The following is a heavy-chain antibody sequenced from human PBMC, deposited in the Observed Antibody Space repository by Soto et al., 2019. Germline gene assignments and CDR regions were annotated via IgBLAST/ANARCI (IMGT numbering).Heavy chain of an antibody. CDR3: ARGIASGVDY. CDR1: GYTFTSLD. CDR2: MSPSNGYT. V-gene: IGHV1-8*01. J-gene: IGHJ4*02. Sequence: QVQLVQSGAEVKEPGASVKVSCKASGYTFTSLDINWMRQATGQGPEWMGWMSPSNGYTGYAQKCQGRVTMTRDTSKSTAYMELSSLRSDDTAVYYGARGIASGVDYWGQGTLVTVSA. D-gene: IGHD6-13*01.